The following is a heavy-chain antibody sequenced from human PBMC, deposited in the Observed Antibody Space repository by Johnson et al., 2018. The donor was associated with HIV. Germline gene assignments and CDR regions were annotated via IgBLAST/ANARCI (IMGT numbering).Heavy chain of an antibody. D-gene: IGHD1/OR15-1a*01. CDR3: GKERGNWDSPRSAFDM. CDR1: GFIVSNNY. Sequence: EVQLVESGGGLIQAGGSLRLSCAASGFIVSNNYMSWVRQAPGKGLEWIGRTKNKANSYTTEYAASVKGRFTISRDDSKNSLYLQLNSLRAEDTAGYYCGKERGNWDSPRSAFDMWGQGTMVTVSS. J-gene: IGHJ3*02. V-gene: IGHV3-72*01. CDR2: TKNKANSYTT.